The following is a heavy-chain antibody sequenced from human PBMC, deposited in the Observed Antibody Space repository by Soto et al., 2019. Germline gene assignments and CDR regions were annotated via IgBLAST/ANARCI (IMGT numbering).Heavy chain of an antibody. CDR1: GASIISSDW. CDR2: IFHSGRT. V-gene: IGHV4-4*02. Sequence: SETRSLTCLVSGASIISSDWWLWVSQTPGKGLDWIGEIFHSGRTNYSPSLKSRVTISVDRSKNQFSLKLSSVTAADTAVYYCARASATYYSSSWYGYYGMDVWGQGTTVTVSS. D-gene: IGHD6-13*01. CDR3: ARASATYYSSSWYGYYGMDV. J-gene: IGHJ6*02.